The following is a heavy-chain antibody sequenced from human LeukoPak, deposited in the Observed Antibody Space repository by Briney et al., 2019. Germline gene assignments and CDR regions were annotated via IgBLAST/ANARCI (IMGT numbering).Heavy chain of an antibody. V-gene: IGHV3-23*01. Sequence: GGSLRLSCAASRFTFSSYAMSWVRQAPGKGLEWVSAISGSGGSTYYADSVKGRFTISRDNSKNTLYLQMHSLRAEDTAVYYCAKDLYDYVWGSYSGGFDYWGQGTLVTVSS. CDR1: RFTFSSYA. CDR2: ISGSGGST. J-gene: IGHJ4*02. CDR3: AKDLYDYVWGSYSGGFDY. D-gene: IGHD3-16*01.